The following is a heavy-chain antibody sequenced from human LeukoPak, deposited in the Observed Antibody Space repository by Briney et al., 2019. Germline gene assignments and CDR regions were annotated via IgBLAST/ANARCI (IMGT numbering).Heavy chain of an antibody. Sequence: GPLRLSCAASGFTLSCHWMSWVRQAPGKGLEWVANINQGGSDKYYVDSVKGRFTSSRDNANNLLYLQMNSLRGEDTAVYYCTRDRSRAEDDWGQGTLVTVSS. CDR3: TRDRSRAEDD. V-gene: IGHV3-7*01. J-gene: IGHJ4*02. CDR2: INQGGSDK. D-gene: IGHD1-14*01. CDR1: GFTLSCHW.